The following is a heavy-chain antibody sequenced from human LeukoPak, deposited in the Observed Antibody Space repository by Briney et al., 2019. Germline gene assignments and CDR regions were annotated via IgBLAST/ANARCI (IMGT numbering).Heavy chain of an antibody. CDR1: GYTLTELS. CDR3: ATLYYYDSSGYRVYYFDY. D-gene: IGHD3-22*01. Sequence: GASVKVSCKISGYTLTELSMHWVRQAPGKGLERMGGFDPEDGETIYAQKFQGRVTMTEDTSTDTAYMELSSLRSEDTAVYYCATLYYYDSSGYRVYYFDYWGQGTLVTVSS. V-gene: IGHV1-24*01. CDR2: FDPEDGET. J-gene: IGHJ4*02.